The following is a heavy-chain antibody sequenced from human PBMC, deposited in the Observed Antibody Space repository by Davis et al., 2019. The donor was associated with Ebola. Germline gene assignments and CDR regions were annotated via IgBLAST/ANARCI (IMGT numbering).Heavy chain of an antibody. CDR3: ARAPPYMVGILNYYYGMDV. CDR1: GGSFSGYY. J-gene: IGHJ6*02. CDR2: IFYSGST. D-gene: IGHD1-26*01. Sequence: SETLSLTCAVYGGSFSGYYWSWIRQPPGKGLEWIGYIFYSGSTYYNPSLQNRISLSVDTSKNQFSLRLSSVTATDTAVYYCARAPPYMVGILNYYYGMDVWGQGTTVTVSS. V-gene: IGHV4-30-4*08.